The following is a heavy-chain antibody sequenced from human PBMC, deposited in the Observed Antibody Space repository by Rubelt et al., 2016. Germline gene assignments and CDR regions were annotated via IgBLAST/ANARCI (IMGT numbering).Heavy chain of an antibody. D-gene: IGHD3-22*01. CDR3: ALVVASPYYFDY. CDR2: INHSGST. CDR1: GGSFSGYY. V-gene: IGHV4-34*01. Sequence: QVQLQQWGAGLLKPSETLSLTCAVYGGSFSGYYWSWIRQPPGKGLEWIGEINHSGSTNYNPSLKSRVTISVDTSKNQFSRKLSSVTAADTAVYYCALVVASPYYFDYWGQGTLVTVSS. J-gene: IGHJ4*02.